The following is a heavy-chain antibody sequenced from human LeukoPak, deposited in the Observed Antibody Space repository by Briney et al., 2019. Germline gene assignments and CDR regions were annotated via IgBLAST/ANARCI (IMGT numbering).Heavy chain of an antibody. CDR1: GYTFTSYD. CDR3: ARGKQQLAYNWFDP. CDR2: MNPNSGNT. V-gene: IGHV1-8*01. Sequence: ASVKVSCKASGYTFTSYDINWVRQATGQGLEWMGWMNPNSGNTGYAQKFQGRVTMTRNTSLSTAYMELSSLRSEDTAVYYCARGKQQLAYNWFDPWGQGTLVTVS. J-gene: IGHJ5*02. D-gene: IGHD6-13*01.